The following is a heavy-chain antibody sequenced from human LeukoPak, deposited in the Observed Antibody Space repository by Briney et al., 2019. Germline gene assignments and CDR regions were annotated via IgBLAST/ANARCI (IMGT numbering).Heavy chain of an antibody. CDR2: IYTSGST. J-gene: IGHJ4*02. Sequence: SQTLSLTCTVSGGSISSGSYYWSWIRQPAGKGLEWIGRIYTSGSTNYNPSLKSRVTISVDTSKNQFSLKLSSVTAADTAVYYCARQSLDFWSGSYYFDYWGQGTLVTVSS. CDR1: GGSISSGSYY. V-gene: IGHV4-61*02. D-gene: IGHD3-3*01. CDR3: ARQSLDFWSGSYYFDY.